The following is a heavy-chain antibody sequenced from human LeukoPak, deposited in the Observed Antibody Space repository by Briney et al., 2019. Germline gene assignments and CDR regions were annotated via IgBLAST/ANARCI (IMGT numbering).Heavy chain of an antibody. Sequence: SQTLSLTCAISGDSVSSNSAAWNWIRQSPSRGLEWLGRTYYRSKWYNDYAVSVKSRITINPDTSKNQFSLQLSSVTAADTAVYYCARDREYYGSGSPGAFDIWGQGTMVTVSS. J-gene: IGHJ3*02. CDR3: ARDREYYGSGSPGAFDI. D-gene: IGHD3-10*01. CDR2: TYYRSKWYN. V-gene: IGHV6-1*01. CDR1: GDSVSSNSAA.